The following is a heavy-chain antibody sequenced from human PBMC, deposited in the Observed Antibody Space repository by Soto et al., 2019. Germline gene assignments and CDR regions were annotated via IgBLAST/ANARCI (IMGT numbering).Heavy chain of an antibody. D-gene: IGHD3-22*01. Sequence: GGSLRLSCAASGFTFSSYAMHWVRQAPGKGLEWVAVISYDGSNKYYADSVKGRFTISRDNSKNTLYLQMNSLRAEDTAVYYCARETYYYDSSGYYSGISGGYWGQGTLVTVSS. CDR3: ARETYYYDSSGYYSGISGGY. J-gene: IGHJ4*02. CDR1: GFTFSSYA. CDR2: ISYDGSNK. V-gene: IGHV3-30-3*01.